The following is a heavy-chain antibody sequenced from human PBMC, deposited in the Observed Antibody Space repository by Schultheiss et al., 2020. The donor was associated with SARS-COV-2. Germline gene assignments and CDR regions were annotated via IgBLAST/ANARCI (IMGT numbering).Heavy chain of an antibody. CDR2: IGTAGDT. Sequence: GESLKISCAASGFTFSSYDMHWVRQATGKGLEWVSAIGTAGDTYYPGSVKGRFTISRDNSKNTLYLQMNSLRAEDTAVYYCAKDRSRYCSGGSCYSYFDYWGQGTLVTVSS. CDR1: GFTFSSYD. J-gene: IGHJ4*02. V-gene: IGHV3-13*01. CDR3: AKDRSRYCSGGSCYSYFDY. D-gene: IGHD2-15*01.